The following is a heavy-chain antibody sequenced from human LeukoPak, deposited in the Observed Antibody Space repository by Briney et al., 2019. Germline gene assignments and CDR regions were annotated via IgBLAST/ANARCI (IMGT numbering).Heavy chain of an antibody. V-gene: IGHV3-11*04. Sequence: GGSLRLSCAASGFTFSDYYMSWIRQAPGKGLEWVSYISYSGSTLYYADSVKGRFTMSRDNAKNSVYLQMNSLRAEDTAVYYCTSDAALVPGKNFWGQGTLVTVSS. D-gene: IGHD6-19*01. CDR1: GFTFSDYY. CDR2: ISYSGSTL. J-gene: IGHJ4*02. CDR3: TSDAALVPGKNF.